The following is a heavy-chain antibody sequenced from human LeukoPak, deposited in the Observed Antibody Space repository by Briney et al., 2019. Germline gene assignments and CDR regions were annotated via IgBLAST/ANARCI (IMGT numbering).Heavy chain of an antibody. Sequence: SETLSLTCTVSGYSISSGYYWGWIRQPPGKGLEWIGTIRHSGTTYYNPSLKSRVTISVDTSKNQFSLKLSSVTAADTAVYYCASSTGSSWYYYYYYMDVWGKGTTVTVSS. CDR1: GYSISSGYY. V-gene: IGHV4-38-2*02. D-gene: IGHD6-13*01. CDR3: ASSTGSSWYYYYYYMDV. CDR2: IRHSGTT. J-gene: IGHJ6*03.